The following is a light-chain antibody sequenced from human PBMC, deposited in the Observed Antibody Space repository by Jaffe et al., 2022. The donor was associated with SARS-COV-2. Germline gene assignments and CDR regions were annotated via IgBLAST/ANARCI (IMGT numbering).Light chain of an antibody. Sequence: DIQLTQSPSFLSASVGDRVTITCRASHDIRSSLAWYQQKPGTAPNLLIYAASTLQSGVPARFSGSGSGTEFTLTISSLQPEDFATYYCQQLNSYPLTFGGGTRVEIK. CDR1: HDIRSS. J-gene: IGKJ4*01. CDR2: AAS. V-gene: IGKV1-9*01. CDR3: QQLNSYPLT.